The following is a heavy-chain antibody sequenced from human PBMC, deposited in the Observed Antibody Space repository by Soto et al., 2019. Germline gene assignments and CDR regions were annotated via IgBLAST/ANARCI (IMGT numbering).Heavy chain of an antibody. J-gene: IGHJ6*02. V-gene: IGHV1-69*13. D-gene: IGHD2-15*01. CDR1: GGTFSSYR. CDR3: ASIVVVVAATELDYYYGMDV. CDR2: IVPIYRTA. Sequence: VASVKVSCKASGGTFSSYRINWVRQAPGQGLEWVGGIVPIYRTADYAQKFQGRVTITADESASTAYMELSSLRSEDTAVYYCASIVVVVAATELDYYYGMDVWGQGTTVTVSS.